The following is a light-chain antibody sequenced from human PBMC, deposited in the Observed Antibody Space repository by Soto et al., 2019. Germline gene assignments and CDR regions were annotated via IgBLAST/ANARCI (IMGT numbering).Light chain of an antibody. Sequence: QSVLTQPASVSGSLGQSITISCTGTRTDIGGYNYVSWYQQYPGKAPKLVICEVTSRPSGISDRFSGSKSGNTASLTISGLQAEDEADYFCTSDTNSNAYILFGGGTKLTVL. CDR3: TSDTNSNAYIL. J-gene: IGLJ2*01. CDR1: RTDIGGYNY. V-gene: IGLV2-14*01. CDR2: EVT.